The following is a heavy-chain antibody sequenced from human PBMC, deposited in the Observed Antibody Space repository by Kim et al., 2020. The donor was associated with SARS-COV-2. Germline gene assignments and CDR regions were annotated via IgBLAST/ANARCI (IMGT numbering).Heavy chain of an antibody. CDR2: SSSYI. CDR3: AREDFGY. J-gene: IGHJ4*02. Sequence: SSSYIYYADSVKGRFTISRDNAKNSLYLQMNSLRAEDTAVYYCAREDFGYWGQGTLVTVSS. V-gene: IGHV3-21*01.